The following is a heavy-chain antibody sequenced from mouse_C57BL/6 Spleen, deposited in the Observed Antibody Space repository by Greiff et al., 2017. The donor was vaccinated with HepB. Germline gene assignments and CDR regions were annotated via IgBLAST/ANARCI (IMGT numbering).Heavy chain of an antibody. CDR1: GYSFTGYY. V-gene: IGHV1-42*01. Sequence: EVQLQQSGPELVKPGASVKISCKASGYSFTGYYMNWVKQSPEKSLEWIGEINPSTGGTTYNQKFKAKATLTVDKSSSTAYMPLKSLTSEASTVYYCARPSTTVVDAWFAYWGQGTLVTVSA. CDR2: INPSTGGT. J-gene: IGHJ3*01. D-gene: IGHD1-1*01. CDR3: ARPSTTVVDAWFAY.